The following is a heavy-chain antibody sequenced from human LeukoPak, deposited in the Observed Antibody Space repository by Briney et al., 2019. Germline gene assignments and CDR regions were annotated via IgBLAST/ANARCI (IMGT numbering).Heavy chain of an antibody. CDR1: GFTFDDYA. D-gene: IGHD6-19*01. J-gene: IGHJ4*02. Sequence: PGGSLRLSCAASGFTFDDYAMHWVRQAPGKGLEWVSGISWNSGSIGYADSVKGRFTISRDNAKNSLYLQMNSLRAEDMALYYCALQGEYSSGWYTLDYWGQGTLVTVSS. CDR3: ALQGEYSSGWYTLDY. CDR2: ISWNSGSI. V-gene: IGHV3-9*03.